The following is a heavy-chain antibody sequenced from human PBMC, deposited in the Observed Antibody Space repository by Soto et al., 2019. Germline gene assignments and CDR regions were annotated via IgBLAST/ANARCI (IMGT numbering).Heavy chain of an antibody. V-gene: IGHV1-3*01. CDR3: ARERGTYSGYDYAAFDI. J-gene: IGHJ3*02. CDR2: INAGNGNT. Sequence: QVQLVQSGAEVKKPGASVKVSCKASGYTFTSYAMHWVRQAPGQRLKWMGWINAGNGNTKYSQKFQGRVTITRDTSASTAYMELSSLRSEDTAVYYCARERGTYSGYDYAAFDIWGQGTMVTVSS. CDR1: GYTFTSYA. D-gene: IGHD5-12*01.